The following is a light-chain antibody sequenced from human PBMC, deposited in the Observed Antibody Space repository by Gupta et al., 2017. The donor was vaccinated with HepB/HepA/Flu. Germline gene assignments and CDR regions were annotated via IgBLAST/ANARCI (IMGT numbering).Light chain of an antibody. V-gene: IGKV3-15*01. CDR3: QQDNDWPRT. CDR1: QSVSSS. J-gene: IGKJ1*01. CDR2: DAS. Sequence: IVITQSPATLSVSPGEGAPLSCRASQSVSSSLVWYQQKPGQAPRLLIYDASTRATGFPARFSGSGSGTEFTLTISSLQSEDFAVYYCQQDNDWPRTFGQGNXVEIK.